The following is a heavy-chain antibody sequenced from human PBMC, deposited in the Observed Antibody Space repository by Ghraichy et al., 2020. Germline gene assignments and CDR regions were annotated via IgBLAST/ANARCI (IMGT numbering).Heavy chain of an antibody. D-gene: IGHD6-13*01. V-gene: IGHV1-18*01. J-gene: IGHJ4*02. CDR2: ISVNNGDT. CDR3: ARDVLPVGAAGNYFDY. Sequence: ASVKVSCKASGYTFSNYGIAWVRQAPGQGLDWMGWISVNNGDTKYAQKFQGRVAMTTDTSTSTVYMELRSLRSDDTAVYYCARDVLPVGAAGNYFDYWGQGTLVTVSS. CDR1: GYTFSNYG.